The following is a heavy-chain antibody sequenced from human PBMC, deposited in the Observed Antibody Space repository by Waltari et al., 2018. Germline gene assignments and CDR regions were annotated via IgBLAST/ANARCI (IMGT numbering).Heavy chain of an antibody. CDR1: GGTFSSYA. D-gene: IGHD4-17*01. J-gene: IGHJ1*01. CDR3: ARGANDYGDYEYFQH. Sequence: QVQLVQSGAEVKKPGSSVKVSCKASGGTFSSYAISWVRQAPGQGLEGRGGISPIFGTANYEQKFQGRVTMTTDESTSTAYMELSSLRSEDTAVYYCARGANDYGDYEYFQHWGQGTLVTVSS. V-gene: IGHV1-69*05. CDR2: ISPIFGTA.